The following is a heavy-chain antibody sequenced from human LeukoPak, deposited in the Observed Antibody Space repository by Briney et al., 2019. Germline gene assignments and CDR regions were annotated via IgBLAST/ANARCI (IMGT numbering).Heavy chain of an antibody. CDR1: GGSISSSSYY. CDR2: IYYSGST. D-gene: IGHD3-9*01. V-gene: IGHV4-39*01. J-gene: IGHJ5*02. CDR3: ARQITRYFDRLPFPSWFDP. Sequence: SETLSLTCTVSGGSISSSSYYWGWIRQPPGKGLEWIGSIYYSGSTYYNPSLKSRVTISVDTSKNQFSLKLSSVTAADTAVYYCARQITRYFDRLPFPSWFDPWGQGTLVTVSS.